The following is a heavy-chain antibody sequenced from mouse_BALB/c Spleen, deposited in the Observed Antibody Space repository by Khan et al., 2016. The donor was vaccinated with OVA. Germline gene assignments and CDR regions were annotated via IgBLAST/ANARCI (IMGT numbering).Heavy chain of an antibody. V-gene: IGHV9-3-1*01. D-gene: IGHD1-1*02. CDR1: GYTFTNYG. CDR2: INTYTGEP. J-gene: IGHJ1*01. Sequence: LVESGPELKKPGETVKISCKASGYTFTNYGMNWVKQAPGKGLKWMGWINTYTGEPTYTDDFKGRFAFSLVTSASTPYLQINNLKNEDTATYFCAIGGYWYFDFRGAGTTVTVSS. CDR3: AIGGYWYFDF.